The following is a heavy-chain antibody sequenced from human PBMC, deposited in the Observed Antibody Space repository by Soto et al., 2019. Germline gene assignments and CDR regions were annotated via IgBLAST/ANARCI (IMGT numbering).Heavy chain of an antibody. CDR3: ARPHYDSNTFYYFFDY. Sequence: QVQLQQWGAGLLKPSETLSLTCAVYGGSFSGYFWSWIRQPPGKGLEWIGEIFHGGSTNYSPSLKSQVTISVDTSKNQFSLELSSVTAADTAVYYCARPHYDSNTFYYFFDYWGQGTLVTVSS. CDR1: GGSFSGYF. J-gene: IGHJ4*02. D-gene: IGHD3-22*01. V-gene: IGHV4-34*12. CDR2: IFHGGST.